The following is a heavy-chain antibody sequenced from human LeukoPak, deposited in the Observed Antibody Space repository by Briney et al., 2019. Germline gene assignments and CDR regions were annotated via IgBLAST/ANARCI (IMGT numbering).Heavy chain of an antibody. V-gene: IGHV1-2*02. CDR1: GYTFTGYY. D-gene: IGHD6-19*01. Sequence: ASVKVSCKASGYTFTGYYMHWVRQAPGQGLEWMGWINPHSGGTQYAQKFQGRVTMTRDTSISTAYMELSRLRSDDTAVYYCATDIAVAGKGTYYFDYWGQGTLVTVSS. CDR2: INPHSGGT. CDR3: ATDIAVAGKGTYYFDY. J-gene: IGHJ4*02.